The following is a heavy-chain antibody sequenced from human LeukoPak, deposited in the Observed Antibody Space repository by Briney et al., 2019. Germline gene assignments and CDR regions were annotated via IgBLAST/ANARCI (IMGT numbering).Heavy chain of an antibody. CDR3: AKVGAVVPAANYYFDY. CDR2: ISGSGGST. J-gene: IGHJ4*02. Sequence: GGSLRLSCAPSGFTFSSYAMSWVRQAPGKGLEWVSCISGSGGSTYYADSVKGRFTISRDNSKNTLYLQMNSLRAEDTAVYYCAKVGAVVPAANYYFDYWGQGTLVTVSS. D-gene: IGHD2-2*01. CDR1: GFTFSSYA. V-gene: IGHV3-23*01.